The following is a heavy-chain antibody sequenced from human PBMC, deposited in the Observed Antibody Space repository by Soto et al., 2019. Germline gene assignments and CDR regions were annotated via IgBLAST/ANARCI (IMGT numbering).Heavy chain of an antibody. V-gene: IGHV3-23*01. CDR2: ISGSGGST. CDR3: AKDSGIAAAGRGYYFDY. D-gene: IGHD6-13*01. J-gene: IGHJ4*02. CDR1: GFTFSSYA. Sequence: GGSLRLSCAASGFTFSSYAMSWVRQAPGKGLEWVSAISGSGGSTYYADSVKGRLTISRDNSKNTLYLQMNSLRAEDTAVYYCAKDSGIAAAGRGYYFDYWGQGTLVTVSS.